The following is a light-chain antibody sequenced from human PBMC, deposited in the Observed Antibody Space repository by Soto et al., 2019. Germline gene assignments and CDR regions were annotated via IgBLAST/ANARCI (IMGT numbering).Light chain of an antibody. V-gene: IGKV1-5*01. CDR1: QSISDW. CDR3: QQYKSAT. J-gene: IGKJ2*01. CDR2: DAS. Sequence: DIQMTQSPSTLSASVGDRVTITCRASQSISDWLAWYQQIPGKAPKLLIYDASTLQSGVPSRFSGSGSGTEFTLTISSRQPDDSATYFCQQYKSATFGQGTKLEIE.